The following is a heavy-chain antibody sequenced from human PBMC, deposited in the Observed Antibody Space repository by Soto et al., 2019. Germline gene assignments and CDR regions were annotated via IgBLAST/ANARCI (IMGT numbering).Heavy chain of an antibody. CDR3: ASPNTRRGFGFLFDY. Sequence: QVQLVQSGAEVKKPGSSVKVSCKASGGTFSSYTISWVRQAPGQGLEWMGRIIPILGIANYAQKFQGPVTITADKTTGSAYMELSSLRSEETAGYYGASPNTRRGFGFLFDYWGQGTLVTVSS. CDR2: IIPILGIA. D-gene: IGHD3-10*01. CDR1: GGTFSSYT. J-gene: IGHJ4*02. V-gene: IGHV1-69*02.